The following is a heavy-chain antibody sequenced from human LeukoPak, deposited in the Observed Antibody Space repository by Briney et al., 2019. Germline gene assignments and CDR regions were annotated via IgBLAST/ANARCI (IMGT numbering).Heavy chain of an antibody. J-gene: IGHJ4*02. D-gene: IGHD3-22*01. CDR1: GGSISSSSYY. V-gene: IGHV4-61*01. Sequence: SETLSLTCTVSGGSISSSSYYWTWIRQPPGKGLEWIGYIYYIGSTNYNPSLESRLTMSVDTSKNQFSLRLSSVIAADTAVYYCVRYYDSTGSFDYWGQGTLVTVSS. CDR3: VRYYDSTGSFDY. CDR2: IYYIGST.